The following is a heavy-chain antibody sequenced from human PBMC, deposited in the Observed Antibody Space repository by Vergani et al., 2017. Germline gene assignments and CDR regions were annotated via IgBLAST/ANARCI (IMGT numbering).Heavy chain of an antibody. Sequence: QVQLQESGPGLVKPSETLSLTCAVSGFSIDNGYYWDWIRQPPGKGLEWIGSIYRTGRTHFNPSLKSRVTISVDTSNNHFSLRLNSLTAADTAVYYCARRSGIVYDIFSGTQYFFDFWGQGTLVTVYS. CDR1: GFSIDNGYY. D-gene: IGHD3-9*01. V-gene: IGHV4-38-2*01. J-gene: IGHJ4*02. CDR2: IYRTGRT. CDR3: ARRSGIVYDIFSGTQYFFDF.